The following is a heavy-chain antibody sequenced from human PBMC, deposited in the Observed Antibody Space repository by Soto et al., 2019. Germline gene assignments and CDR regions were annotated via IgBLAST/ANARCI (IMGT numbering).Heavy chain of an antibody. CDR2: IIPIFGTA. CDR1: GGTFSSYA. D-gene: IGHD2-15*01. Sequence: SVKVSCKASGGTFSSYAISWVRQAPGQGLEWMGGIIPIFGTANYAQKFQGRVTITADKSTSTAYMELSSLRSEETAVYYCASWAGYCSGGSCLSYGMDVWGQGTTVTVSS. CDR3: ASWAGYCSGGSCLSYGMDV. V-gene: IGHV1-69*06. J-gene: IGHJ6*02.